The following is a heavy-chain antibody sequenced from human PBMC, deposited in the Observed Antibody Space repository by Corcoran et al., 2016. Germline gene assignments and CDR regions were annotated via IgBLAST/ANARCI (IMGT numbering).Heavy chain of an antibody. CDR1: DGSISSSSYY. CDR3: AREGRYGGSAYLDY. Sequence: QLQLQESGPGLVKPSETLSLTCTVSDGSISSSSYYWGWIRQPPGKGLEWIGSIYYNGATQYNPSLKSRVTMSVDTSKNQFSLKLSSVTAADTAVYYCAREGRYGGSAYLDYWGQGTLVTVSS. V-gene: IGHV4-39*07. D-gene: IGHD1-26*01. J-gene: IGHJ4*02. CDR2: IYYNGAT.